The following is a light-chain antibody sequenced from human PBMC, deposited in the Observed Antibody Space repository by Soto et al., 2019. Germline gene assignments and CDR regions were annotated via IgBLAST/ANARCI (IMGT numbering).Light chain of an antibody. J-gene: IGKJ2*01. V-gene: IGKV1-9*01. Sequence: DIQLTQSPSFLSASVGDRVTITYRASQGISTYLAWYLQRPGKAPKLLIYGASTLQSGVPSRFSGSRSGTEFTLTISSLQPEDCGTYYCQQLNSDWYAFGQGTKLEIK. CDR1: QGISTY. CDR3: QQLNSDWYA. CDR2: GAS.